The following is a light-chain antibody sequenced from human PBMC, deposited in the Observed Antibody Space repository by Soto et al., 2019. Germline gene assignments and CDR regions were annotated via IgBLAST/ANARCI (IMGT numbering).Light chain of an antibody. CDR1: SSDVGGYNS. CDR2: EVS. Sequence: QSVLTQPASVSGSPGQSITISCTGTSSDVGGYNSVSWYQQYPGKAPQLIIYEVSNRPSGVSNRFSGSKSGNTASLTISGLQAEDETIYYCSSYSNSGTLMVFGGGTKVTVL. CDR3: SSYSNSGTLMV. V-gene: IGLV2-14*01. J-gene: IGLJ3*02.